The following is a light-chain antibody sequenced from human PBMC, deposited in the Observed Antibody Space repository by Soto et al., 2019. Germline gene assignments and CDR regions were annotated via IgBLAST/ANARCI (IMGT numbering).Light chain of an antibody. Sequence: EIVMTQSPATLSVSPGERATLSCRASQSVSGNLAWYQQKPGQAPSLLIYGASTRATGIPARFSGSGSGTEFTHTISSLQSEDFAVYYCQQYNNWPPAFGQGTKVEIK. CDR3: QQYNNWPPA. V-gene: IGKV3-15*01. CDR2: GAS. J-gene: IGKJ1*01. CDR1: QSVSGN.